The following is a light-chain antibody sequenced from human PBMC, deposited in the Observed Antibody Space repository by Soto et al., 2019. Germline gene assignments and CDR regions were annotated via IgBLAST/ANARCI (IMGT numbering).Light chain of an antibody. Sequence: QSVLTQPPSVSGSPGQSVAISCTGTSSDVGGSNGVSWYQQPPGTAPKLMIYDVSNRPSGVPDRFSGSKSGNTASLTISGLQAEDEGDSYCSSYTRSTTYVFGTGTKVTVL. J-gene: IGLJ1*01. V-gene: IGLV2-18*02. CDR1: SSDVGGSNG. CDR3: SSYTRSTTYV. CDR2: DVS.